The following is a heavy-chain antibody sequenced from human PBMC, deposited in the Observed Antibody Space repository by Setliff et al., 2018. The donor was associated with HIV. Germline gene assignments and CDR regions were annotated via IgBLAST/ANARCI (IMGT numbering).Heavy chain of an antibody. CDR2: IHPSSGGT. D-gene: IGHD1-7*01. V-gene: IGHV1-2*02. J-gene: IGHJ5*01. CDR1: GYTFTDYY. Sequence: ASVKVSCKASGYTFTDYYMHWVRQAPGQGLEWMGWIHPSSGGTNYAQKFQGRVTMTRDTSISTAYLELNSLRAEDTAVYYCARDLWNYGIDSWGQGTLVTVSS. CDR3: ARDLWNYGIDS.